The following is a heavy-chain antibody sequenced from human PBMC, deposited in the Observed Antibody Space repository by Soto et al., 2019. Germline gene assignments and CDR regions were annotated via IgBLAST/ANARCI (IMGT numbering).Heavy chain of an antibody. CDR1: GFTFSSYA. CDR2: ISGSGGST. Sequence: GGSLRLSCAASGFTFSSYAMSWVRQAPGKGLEWVSAISGSGGSTYYADSVKGRFTISRDNSKNTLYLQMNSLRSEDTAVYYCARYGGESGFQVIIGPAYYYYGMDVWGQGTTVTVSS. V-gene: IGHV3-23*01. D-gene: IGHD3-3*01. J-gene: IGHJ6*02. CDR3: ARYGGESGFQVIIGPAYYYYGMDV.